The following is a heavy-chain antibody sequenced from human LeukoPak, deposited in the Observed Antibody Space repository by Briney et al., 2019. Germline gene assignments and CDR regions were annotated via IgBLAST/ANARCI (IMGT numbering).Heavy chain of an antibody. CDR2: IYTSGST. V-gene: IGHV4-61*02. J-gene: IGHJ5*02. Sequence: PSQTLSLTCTVSGGSISSGSHYWSWIRQPAGKGLEWIGRIYTSGSTNYNPSLKSRVTISVDTSKNQFSLKLSSVTAADTAVYYCARLPVPAAMRSWFDPWGQGTLVTVSS. CDR3: ARLPVPAAMRSWFDP. CDR1: GGSISSGSHY. D-gene: IGHD2-2*01.